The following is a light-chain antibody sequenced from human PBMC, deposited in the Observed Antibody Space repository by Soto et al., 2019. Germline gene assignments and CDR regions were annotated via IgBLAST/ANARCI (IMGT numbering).Light chain of an antibody. CDR1: SSDVGSYNR. CDR2: EVS. V-gene: IGLV2-18*02. Sequence: QFVLTQPPSVSGSPGQSVAISCTGTSSDVGSYNRVSWYQQPPGTAPKLMIYEVSNRPSGVPARFSGSKSGNTASLTISGLQAEDEADYYCNSYTTANTYVFGTGTKVTVL. CDR3: NSYTTANTYV. J-gene: IGLJ1*01.